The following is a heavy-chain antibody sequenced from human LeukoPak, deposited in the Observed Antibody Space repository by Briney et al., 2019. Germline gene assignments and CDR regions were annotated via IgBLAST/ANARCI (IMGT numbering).Heavy chain of an antibody. CDR1: GFTFNIYG. Sequence: GGSLRLSCAASGFTFNIYGMYWVRQAPGKGLEWVAVISYDGSNKYYPDSVKGRFTISRDNAKNSLYLQMNSLRAEDTALYYCARDCRLGELSFRLSCYWGQGTLVTVSP. J-gene: IGHJ4*02. V-gene: IGHV3-30*03. CDR2: ISYDGSNK. CDR3: ARDCRLGELSFRLSCY. D-gene: IGHD3-16*02.